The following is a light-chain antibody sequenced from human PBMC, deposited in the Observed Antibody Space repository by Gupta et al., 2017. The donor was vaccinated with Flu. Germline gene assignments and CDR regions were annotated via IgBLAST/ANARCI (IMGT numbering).Light chain of an antibody. CDR1: SSDLGGYDY. V-gene: IGLV2-14*01. CDR3: SSYTSSNSLNV. Sequence: TISCTGTSSDLGGYDYVSWHQQHPGKAPKLIIYEVNNRPSGVSDRFSGSKSGNTASLTISGLQAEDEADYYCSSYTSSNSLNVFGAGTKFTFL. CDR2: EVN. J-gene: IGLJ1*01.